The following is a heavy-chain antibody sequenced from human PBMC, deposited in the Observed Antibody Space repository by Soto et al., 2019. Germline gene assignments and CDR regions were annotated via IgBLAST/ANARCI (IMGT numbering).Heavy chain of an antibody. J-gene: IGHJ4*02. CDR3: ARGHSRYSSSWYGPGFDY. V-gene: IGHV4-34*01. CDR2: INHSGST. D-gene: IGHD6-13*01. Sequence: QVQLQQWGAGLLKPSETLSLTCAVYVGSFRGYYWSWIRQPPGKGLEWIGEINHSGSTNYSPPLKSPVTISVDTSKNQFSVKLSSVTAADTAVYYCARGHSRYSSSWYGPGFDYWGQGTLVNVSS. CDR1: VGSFRGYY.